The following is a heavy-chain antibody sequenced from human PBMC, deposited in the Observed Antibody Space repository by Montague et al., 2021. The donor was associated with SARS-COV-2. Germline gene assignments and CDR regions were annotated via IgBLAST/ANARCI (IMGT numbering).Heavy chain of an antibody. CDR1: GGSISYGSSF. CDR3: ASSHCGGDCY. Sequence: TLSLTCTVSGGSISYGSSFWTWIRQPAGKGLEWIGRIHTSGSTNYXPSLKSRVAISIDTSKGQFSLELSSVTAADTAVYYCASSHCGGDCYSGQGTLVTVSS. CDR2: IHTSGST. D-gene: IGHD2-21*02. J-gene: IGHJ4*02. V-gene: IGHV4-61*02.